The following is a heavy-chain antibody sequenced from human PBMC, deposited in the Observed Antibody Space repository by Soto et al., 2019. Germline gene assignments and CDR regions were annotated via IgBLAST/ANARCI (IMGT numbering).Heavy chain of an antibody. CDR1: GFNFANSW. D-gene: IGHD1-26*01. CDR3: ARQRLWSNSSLYFYFGVDV. Sequence: PGESLKISCQGSGFNFANSWINWVRQMPGKGLEWMGRIEPTDSYTNYNPSFEGHVTISVDKSISTAYLQWSGLKASDSAIYYCARQRLWSNSSLYFYFGVDVWGQGTTVTSP. J-gene: IGHJ6*02. V-gene: IGHV5-10-1*01. CDR2: IEPTDSYT.